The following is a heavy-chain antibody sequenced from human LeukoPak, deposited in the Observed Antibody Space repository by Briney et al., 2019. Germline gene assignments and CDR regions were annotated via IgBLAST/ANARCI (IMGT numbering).Heavy chain of an antibody. CDR1: GFIFSYYS. V-gene: IGHV3-23*01. Sequence: KAGGSLRLSCAASGFIFSYYSMNWVRQAPGKGLEWVSTISGSGGSTYYADSVKGRFTISRDNSKNTLYLQMNSLRAEDTAVYYCAKDPYANTWITSFDYWGQGTLVTVSS. J-gene: IGHJ4*02. CDR3: AKDPYANTWITSFDY. CDR2: ISGSGGST. D-gene: IGHD2-2*01.